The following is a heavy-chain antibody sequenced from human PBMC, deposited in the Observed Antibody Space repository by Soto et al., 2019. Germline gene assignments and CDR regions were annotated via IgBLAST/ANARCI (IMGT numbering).Heavy chain of an antibody. CDR3: ARAPAAHRFSMDV. D-gene: IGHD6-6*01. Sequence: GGSLRLSCAASGFPFSSYWMHWVRQAPGKGLVWVSRINSDGSSTSYADSVKGRFTISRDNAKNTLYLQMNSLRAEDTAVYYCARAPAAHRFSMDVWGKGTTVTVSS. CDR1: GFPFSSYW. J-gene: IGHJ6*03. V-gene: IGHV3-74*01. CDR2: INSDGSST.